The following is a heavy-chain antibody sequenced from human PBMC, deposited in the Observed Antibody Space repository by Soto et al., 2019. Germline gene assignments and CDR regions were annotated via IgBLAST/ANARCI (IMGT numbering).Heavy chain of an antibody. CDR1: GGSISSYY. D-gene: IGHD1-7*01. V-gene: IGHV4-59*01. Sequence: PSETLSLTCTVSGGSISSYYWSWIRQPPGKGLEWIGYIYYSGSTNYNPSLKSRVTISVDTSKNQFSLKLSSVTAADTAVYYCARDRWITGTTVGANYYYYYGMDVWGQGTTVTVSS. CDR2: IYYSGST. J-gene: IGHJ6*02. CDR3: ARDRWITGTTVGANYYYYYGMDV.